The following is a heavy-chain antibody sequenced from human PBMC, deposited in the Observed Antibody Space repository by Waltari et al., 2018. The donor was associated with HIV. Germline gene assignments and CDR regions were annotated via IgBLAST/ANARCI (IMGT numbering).Heavy chain of an antibody. J-gene: IGHJ4*02. D-gene: IGHD3-22*01. Sequence: QVQLVESGGGVVQPGRSLRLSCAASGFTFSSYGMHWVRQAPGKGVEWVEGISYDGSNKDYADSGKGRFTISRDKSKNTLDLQMNSLRAEDTAVYYCAKDPYYYDSSGYADYFDYWGQGTLVTVSS. CDR3: AKDPYYYDSSGYADYFDY. V-gene: IGHV3-30*18. CDR2: ISYDGSNK. CDR1: GFTFSSYG.